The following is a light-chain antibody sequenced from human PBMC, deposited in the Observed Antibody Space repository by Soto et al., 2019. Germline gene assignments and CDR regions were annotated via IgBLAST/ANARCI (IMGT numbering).Light chain of an antibody. J-gene: IGLJ1*01. CDR2: ECI. Sequence: QSALTHPASVSGSPGQSITISCTGTSSDIGTYNLVSWYQHYPCKAPKLIIYECIKRPSWFSNRFSCSKSGNTAFLTISGLQAEDEADYYCCSYAGSGTDNYVFGSGTKVTVL. V-gene: IGLV2-23*01. CDR3: CSYAGSGTDNYV. CDR1: SSDIGTYNL.